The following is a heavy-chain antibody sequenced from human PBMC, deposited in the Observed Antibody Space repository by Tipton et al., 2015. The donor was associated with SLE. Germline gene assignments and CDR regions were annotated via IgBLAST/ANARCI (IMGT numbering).Heavy chain of an antibody. CDR1: GGAISSGAYY. J-gene: IGHJ4*02. V-gene: IGHV4-31*03. CDR3: ARDLGDYSRPSYFFDY. D-gene: IGHD4-17*01. Sequence: TLSLTCTVSGGAISSGAYYWSWIRQHPEKGLEWIGHIYYNGNTFYNPSLKSRVTISYDTANNHFSLKLRSVTAADTAVYHCARDLGDYSRPSYFFDYWGPGTPVTVSS. CDR2: IYYNGNT.